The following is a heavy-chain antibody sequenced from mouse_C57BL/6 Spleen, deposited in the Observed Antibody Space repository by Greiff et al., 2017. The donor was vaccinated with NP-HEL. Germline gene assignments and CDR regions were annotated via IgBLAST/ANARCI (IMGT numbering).Heavy chain of an antibody. J-gene: IGHJ2*01. V-gene: IGHV1-53*01. CDR2: INPSNGGT. CDR3: ARSNPYGSSLDY. D-gene: IGHD1-1*01. CDR1: GYTFTSYW. Sequence: QVQLKESGTELVKPGASVKLSCKASGYTFTSYWMHWVKQRPGQGLEWIGNINPSNGGTNYNEKFKSKATLTVDKSSSTAYMQLSSLTSEDSAVYYCARSNPYGSSLDYWGQGTTLTVSS.